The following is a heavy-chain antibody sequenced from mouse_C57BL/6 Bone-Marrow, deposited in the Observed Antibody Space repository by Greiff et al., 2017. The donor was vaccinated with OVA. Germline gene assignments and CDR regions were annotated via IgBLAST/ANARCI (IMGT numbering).Heavy chain of an antibody. CDR3: ARGGYWYFDV. J-gene: IGHJ1*03. CDR1: GYSITSGYY. Sequence: VQLQQSGPGLVKPSQSLSLTCSVTGYSITSGYYWNWIRQFPGNQLEWMGYISYDGSNNYNPSLKNRIPITRDTSKNQFFLKLNSVTTEDTAIYCCARGGYWYFDVWGTGTTVTVSS. CDR2: ISYDGSN. V-gene: IGHV3-6*01.